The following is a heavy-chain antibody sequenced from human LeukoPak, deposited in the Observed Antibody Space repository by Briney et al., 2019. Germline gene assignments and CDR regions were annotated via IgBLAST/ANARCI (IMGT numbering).Heavy chain of an antibody. J-gene: IGHJ4*02. V-gene: IGHV3-9*01. Sequence: GGSLRLSCAASGFTFDDYAMHWVRQAPGKGLEWVSGISWNSGSIGYADSVKGRFTISRDNAKNSLYLQMNSLRAEDTALYYCAKDITDFWSGYYTGGYFDYWGQGTLVTVSS. CDR2: ISWNSGSI. CDR1: GFTFDDYA. CDR3: AKDITDFWSGYYTGGYFDY. D-gene: IGHD3-3*01.